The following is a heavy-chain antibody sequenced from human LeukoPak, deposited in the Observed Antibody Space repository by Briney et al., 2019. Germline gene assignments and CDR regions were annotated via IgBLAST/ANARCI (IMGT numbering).Heavy chain of an antibody. CDR3: ARGRKFYYGSGPFYMDV. Sequence: SETLSLTCAVYGGSFSGYYCSWIRQPPGKGLEWIGEINHSGSTNYNPSLKSRVTISVDTSKNQFSLKLSSVTAADTAVYYCARGRKFYYGSGPFYMDVWGKGTTVTVSS. V-gene: IGHV4-34*01. CDR1: GGSFSGYY. CDR2: INHSGST. J-gene: IGHJ6*03. D-gene: IGHD3-10*01.